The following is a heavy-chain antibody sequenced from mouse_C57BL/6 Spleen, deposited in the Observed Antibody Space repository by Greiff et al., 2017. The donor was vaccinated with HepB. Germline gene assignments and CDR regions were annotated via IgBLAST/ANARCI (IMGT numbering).Heavy chain of an antibody. J-gene: IGHJ2*01. CDR1: GFTFSDYG. Sequence: DVMLVESGGGLVKPGGSLKLSCAASGFTFSDYGMHWVRQAPEKGLEWVAYISSGSSTIYYADTVKGRFTISRDNAKNTLFLQMTSLRSEDTAMYYCARGYSDYFDYWGQGTTLTVSS. CDR3: ARGYSDYFDY. D-gene: IGHD2-3*01. V-gene: IGHV5-17*01. CDR2: ISSGSSTI.